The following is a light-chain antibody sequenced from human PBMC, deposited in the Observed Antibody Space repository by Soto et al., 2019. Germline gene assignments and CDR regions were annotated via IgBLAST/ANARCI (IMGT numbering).Light chain of an antibody. V-gene: IGLV8-61*01. J-gene: IGLJ3*02. Sequence: QTVVTQEPSFSVSPGRTVTLTCGLSSGSVSTSYYPSWYQQTPGQAPRTLNYSTNSRSSGVPDRFSGSILGNKAALTITGAQADDESDYYCVLYMGSGIGVFGGGTKLTVL. CDR1: SGSVSTSYY. CDR3: VLYMGSGIGV. CDR2: STN.